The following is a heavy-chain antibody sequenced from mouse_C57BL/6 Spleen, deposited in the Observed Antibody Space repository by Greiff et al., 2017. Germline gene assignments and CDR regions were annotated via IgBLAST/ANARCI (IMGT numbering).Heavy chain of an antibody. CDR1: GYAFSSYW. Sequence: VHLVESGAELVKPGASVKISCKASGYAFSSYWMNWVKQRPGKGLEWIGQIYPGDGDTNYNGKFKGKATLTADKSSSTAYMQLSSLTSEDSAVYFCAREGIYDGYFFAYWGQGTLVTVSA. D-gene: IGHD2-3*01. J-gene: IGHJ3*01. CDR3: AREGIYDGYFFAY. CDR2: IYPGDGDT. V-gene: IGHV1-80*01.